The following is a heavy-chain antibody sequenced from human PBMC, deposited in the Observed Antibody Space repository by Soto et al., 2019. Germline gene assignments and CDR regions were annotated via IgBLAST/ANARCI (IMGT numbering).Heavy chain of an antibody. J-gene: IGHJ4*02. V-gene: IGHV1-18*01. CDR2: VTGYDVTA. Sequence: ASLKVSCKASGYSFTHYGISWVRQAPGQGLEWMGWVTGYDVTAKYEERFQGRVTMTTDTPTNTAYLDLRRLNSDDTAVYYCARNTQEGPTFAYGGLETLVTVSS. CDR1: GYSFTHYG. CDR3: ARNTQEGPTFAY.